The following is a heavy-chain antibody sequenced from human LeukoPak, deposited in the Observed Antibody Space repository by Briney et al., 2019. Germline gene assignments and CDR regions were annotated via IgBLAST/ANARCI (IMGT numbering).Heavy chain of an antibody. J-gene: IGHJ4*02. V-gene: IGHV3-30*01. CDR3: AREGELRDFFDF. D-gene: IGHD1-7*01. CDR2: CDGRDE. CDR1: GFTFSSYS. Sequence: PGRSLRLSCAASGFTFSSYSMHWVRQAPGKALEWVACDGRDEFYADSVKGRFTISRDSSKNTLFLQMNSLRPEDTAAYYCAREGELRDFFDFWGPGTLVTVSS.